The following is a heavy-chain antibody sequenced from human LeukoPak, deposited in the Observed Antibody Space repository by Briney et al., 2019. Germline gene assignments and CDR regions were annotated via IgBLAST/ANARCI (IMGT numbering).Heavy chain of an antibody. CDR2: ISAYNGNT. V-gene: IGHV1-18*01. J-gene: IGHJ4*02. Sequence: ASVKVSCKASGGTFSSYAISWVRQAPGQGLEWMGWISAYNGNTNYAQKLQGRVTMTTDTSTSTAYMELRSLRSDDTAVYYCARFRSNYFDYWGQGTLVTVSS. D-gene: IGHD3-3*01. CDR1: GGTFSSYA. CDR3: ARFRSNYFDY.